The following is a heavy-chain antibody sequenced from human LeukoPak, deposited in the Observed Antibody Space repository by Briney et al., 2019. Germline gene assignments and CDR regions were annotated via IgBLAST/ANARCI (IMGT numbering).Heavy chain of an antibody. CDR2: ISGSGGST. CDR3: AKDQVGEYQPSFHNWFDP. V-gene: IGHV3-23*01. CDR1: GFTFSSYA. Sequence: GGSLRLSCAASGFTFSSYAMSWVRQAPGKGLEWVSAISGSGGSTYYADSVKGRFTISRDNSKNTLYLQMNSLRAEDTAVYYCAKDQVGEYQPSFHNWFDPWGQGTLVTVSS. D-gene: IGHD2-2*01. J-gene: IGHJ5*02.